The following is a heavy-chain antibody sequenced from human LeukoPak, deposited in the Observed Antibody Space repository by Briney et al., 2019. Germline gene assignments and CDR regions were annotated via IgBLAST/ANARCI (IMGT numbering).Heavy chain of an antibody. CDR2: IRYDGNNK. CDR3: AKSPTPRLAHPPDY. D-gene: IGHD3-16*01. J-gene: IGHJ4*02. Sequence: GSLRLSCAASGFSFSSYGMHWVRQAPGKGLEWVAFIRYDGNNKYYADSVKGRFTISRDNSKNTPYVQMNSLKNEDTAVYCAKSPTPRLAHPPDYWGQGTLVTVSS. CDR1: GFSFSSYG. V-gene: IGHV3-30*02.